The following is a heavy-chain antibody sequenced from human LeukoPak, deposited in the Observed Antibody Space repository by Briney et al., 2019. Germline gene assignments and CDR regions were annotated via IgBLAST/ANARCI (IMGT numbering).Heavy chain of an antibody. V-gene: IGHV4-4*07. D-gene: IGHD6-19*01. CDR1: GGSISSYY. Sequence: SETLSLTCTVSGGSISSYYWSWIRQPAGKGLEWIGRIYASGSTSYNPSLKSRVTMSVDTSKNQFSLRLSSVTAADTAVYYCARERAIAVAGPYYYYYMDVWGKGTTVTVSS. CDR3: ARERAIAVAGPYYYYYMDV. J-gene: IGHJ6*03. CDR2: IYASGST.